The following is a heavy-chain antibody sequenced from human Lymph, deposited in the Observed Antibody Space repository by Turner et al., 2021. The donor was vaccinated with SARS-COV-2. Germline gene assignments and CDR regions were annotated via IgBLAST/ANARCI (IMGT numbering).Heavy chain of an antibody. CDR1: GGSISSTS. J-gene: IGHJ6*02. V-gene: IGHV4-59*08. D-gene: IGHD1-1*01. Sequence: QVQLQESGPGLVRPSETLSSNCTVSGGSISSTSWSWLRQSPGRGLEWIGYFYKIGVIHYNPTLRSRVTISVDTSKHQLSLNLSSVTAADTAVYYGARHQGSTSGYDHGMNVWGQGTAVIVSS. CDR3: ARHQGSTSGYDHGMNV. CDR2: FYKIGVI.